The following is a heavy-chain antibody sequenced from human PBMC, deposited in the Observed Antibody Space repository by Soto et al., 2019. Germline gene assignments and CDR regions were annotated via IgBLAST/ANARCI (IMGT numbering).Heavy chain of an antibody. V-gene: IGHV4-34*01. D-gene: IGHD3-10*01. CDR2: INHSGST. CDR3: AERSFYGSGSLPR. J-gene: IGHJ4*02. CDR1: GGSFSGYY. Sequence: QVQLQQWGAGLLKPSETLSLTCAVYGGSFSGYYWSWIRQPPGKGLEWIGEINHSGSTNYNPSLKSRVTISVDTSKNQFSLKLSSVTAADTAVYYCAERSFYGSGSLPRWGQGTLVTVSS.